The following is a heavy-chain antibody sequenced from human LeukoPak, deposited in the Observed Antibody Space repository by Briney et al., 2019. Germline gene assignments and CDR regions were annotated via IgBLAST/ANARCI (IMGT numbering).Heavy chain of an antibody. J-gene: IGHJ5*02. Sequence: SSETLSLTCTVSGYSISSGYYWGWIRQPPGKGLEWIGTIRHSGTTYYNPSLESRVTISVDTSKNQFSLKLSSVTAADTAVYYCARDAYCGGDCFKRWFDPWGQGTLVTVSS. D-gene: IGHD2-21*02. CDR3: ARDAYCGGDCFKRWFDP. CDR2: IRHSGTT. CDR1: GYSISSGYY. V-gene: IGHV4-38-2*02.